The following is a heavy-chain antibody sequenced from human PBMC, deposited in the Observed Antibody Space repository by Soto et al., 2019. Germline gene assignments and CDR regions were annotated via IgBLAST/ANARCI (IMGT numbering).Heavy chain of an antibody. CDR1: GGTFSSYA. Sequence: QVQLVQSGAEVKKPGSSVKVSCKASGGTFSSYAISWVRQAPGQGLEWMGGIIPISDTTNYAQKFQGRVTITADESTHTAYKYLSSLRSEATAVYYCARSQGSSTSLEIYYYYYYGMDVWGQGTTVTVSS. CDR2: IIPISDTT. V-gene: IGHV1-69*01. J-gene: IGHJ6*02. CDR3: ARSQGSSTSLEIYYYYYYGMDV. D-gene: IGHD2-2*01.